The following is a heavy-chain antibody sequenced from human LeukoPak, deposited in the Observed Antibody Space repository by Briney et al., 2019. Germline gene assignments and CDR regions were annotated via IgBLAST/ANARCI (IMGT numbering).Heavy chain of an antibody. V-gene: IGHV1-18*01. D-gene: IGHD2-2*02. CDR1: GYTFTSYG. Sequence: ASVKVSCKASGYTFTSYGISWVRQAPGQGLEWMGWISAYNGNTNYAQKLQGRVTMTTDTSTSTAYMELRSLRSDDTAVYYCARPRIVVVPAAISYYYYYYMDVWGKGTTVTVSS. J-gene: IGHJ6*03. CDR2: ISAYNGNT. CDR3: ARPRIVVVPAAISYYYYYYMDV.